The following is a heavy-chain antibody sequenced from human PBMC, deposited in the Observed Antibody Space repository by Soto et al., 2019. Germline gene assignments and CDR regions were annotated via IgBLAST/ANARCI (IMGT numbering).Heavy chain of an antibody. CDR2: ISYDGSNK. Sequence: GGSLRLSCAASGFTFSSYGMHWVRQAPGKGLEWVAVISYDGSNKYYADSVKGRFTISRDNSKNTLYLQMNSLRAEDTAVYYCAKDQAGTNYYYMDVWGKGTTVTVSS. J-gene: IGHJ6*03. D-gene: IGHD1-1*01. V-gene: IGHV3-30*18. CDR3: AKDQAGTNYYYMDV. CDR1: GFTFSSYG.